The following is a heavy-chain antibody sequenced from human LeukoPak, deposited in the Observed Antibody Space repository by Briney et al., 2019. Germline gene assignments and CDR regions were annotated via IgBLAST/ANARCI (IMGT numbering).Heavy chain of an antibody. J-gene: IGHJ4*02. Sequence: SETLSLTCAVYGASFSDDYWNWIRQPPGKGLEWLGEMNHRGTHEYNTFLKSRVTMSVDTSKNEFSLRLTSVTAADTAVYYCARTIVGPGTSYFDQWGQGTLVTVSS. CDR3: ARTIVGPGTSYFDQ. CDR1: GASFSDDY. CDR2: MNHRGTH. D-gene: IGHD2-21*01. V-gene: IGHV4-34*01.